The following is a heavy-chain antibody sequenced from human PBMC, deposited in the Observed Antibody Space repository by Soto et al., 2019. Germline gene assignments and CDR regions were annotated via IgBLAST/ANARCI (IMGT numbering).Heavy chain of an antibody. CDR2: IHHSGTT. CDR3: ARLLGIHHTVRDASDI. J-gene: IGHJ3*02. CDR1: GGSIGDYY. D-gene: IGHD3-16*01. V-gene: IGHV4-59*08. Sequence: QVRLQESGPGLVKPSETLSLTCTVSGGSIGDYYWSWIRQPPGKGLEWIAYIHHSGTTNYNPSLKSRVTMSVDTSKKQFSLKLPSVTAADTAVYNCARLLGIHHTVRDASDIWGQGTVVSVSS.